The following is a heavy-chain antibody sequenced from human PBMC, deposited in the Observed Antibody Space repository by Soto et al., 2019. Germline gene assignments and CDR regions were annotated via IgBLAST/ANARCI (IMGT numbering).Heavy chain of an antibody. Sequence: EVQLLKSGGDLVQPGGSLRVSCAASGFSFNNYVMSWVRQSPGRGLEWVSGISGSGETTYYADSVKGRFTISRDNSKNTLYLQMNSLRAEDTALYYCAKGYYDSVWGTYANWYFDLWGRGTLVTVSS. V-gene: IGHV3-23*01. CDR2: ISGSGETT. J-gene: IGHJ2*01. CDR3: AKGYYDSVWGTYANWYFDL. CDR1: GFSFNNYV. D-gene: IGHD3-16*01.